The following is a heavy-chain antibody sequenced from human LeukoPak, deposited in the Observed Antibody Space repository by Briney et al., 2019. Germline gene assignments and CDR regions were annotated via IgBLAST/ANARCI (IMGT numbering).Heavy chain of an antibody. J-gene: IGHJ2*01. CDR1: GGSFSGYY. D-gene: IGHD5-18*01. CDR3: ARLRGYSYGQRRDLWYFDL. Sequence: SETLSLTCAVYGGSFSGYYWSWIRQPPGKGLEWIGEINHSGSTNYNPSLKSRVTISVDTSKNQFSLKLSSVTAADMAVYYCARLRGYSYGQRRDLWYFDLWGRGTLVTVSS. CDR2: INHSGST. V-gene: IGHV4-34*01.